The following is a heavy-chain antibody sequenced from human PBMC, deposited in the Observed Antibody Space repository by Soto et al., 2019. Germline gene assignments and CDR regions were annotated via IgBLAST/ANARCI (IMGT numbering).Heavy chain of an antibody. D-gene: IGHD3-16*01. V-gene: IGHV1-18*04. CDR3: ARDRVAGIWGDAFDI. CDR1: GDTFTNHG. CDR2: INPYNANT. Sequence: QVQLVQSGTEGKKPGASVKVSCTTSGDTFTNHGINWVRQAPVQGLEWMGWINPYNANTNYAQKLQGRVTMTTDTSTTTAYMDLRSLTSDDTAVYYCARDRVAGIWGDAFDIWGQGTVVTVSS. J-gene: IGHJ3*02.